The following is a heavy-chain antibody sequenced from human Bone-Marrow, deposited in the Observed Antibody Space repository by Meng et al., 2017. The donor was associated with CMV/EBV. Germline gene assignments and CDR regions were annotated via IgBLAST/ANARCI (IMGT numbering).Heavy chain of an antibody. D-gene: IGHD3-3*01. Sequence: ASVKVSCKASGYTFTGYYMHWVRQAPGQGLEWMGWINPNSGGTNYAEKFQGRVTMTRDTSISTAYMELSRMRSDDTAVYYCAREGRFSITDAFDIWGQGTMVTVSS. CDR3: AREGRFSITDAFDI. J-gene: IGHJ3*02. V-gene: IGHV1-2*02. CDR1: GYTFTGYY. CDR2: INPNSGGT.